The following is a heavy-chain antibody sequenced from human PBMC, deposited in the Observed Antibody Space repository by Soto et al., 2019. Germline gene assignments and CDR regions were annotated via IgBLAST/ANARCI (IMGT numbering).Heavy chain of an antibody. Sequence: GGSLRLSCAASGFTFNSYAMHWVRQAPGKGLEWVAIISFDGSNKFYADSVKGRFTISRDNSKNTVYMQMNSLRAEDTAVYYCAGDPAYCSNGVCSSRYYFDYWGQGTLVTVSS. J-gene: IGHJ4*02. D-gene: IGHD2-8*01. CDR3: AGDPAYCSNGVCSSRYYFDY. CDR2: ISFDGSNK. CDR1: GFTFNSYA. V-gene: IGHV3-30-3*01.